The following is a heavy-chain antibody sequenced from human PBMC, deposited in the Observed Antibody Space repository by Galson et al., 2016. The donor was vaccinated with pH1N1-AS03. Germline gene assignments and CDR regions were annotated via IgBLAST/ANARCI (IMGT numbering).Heavy chain of an antibody. V-gene: IGHV1-69*04. CDR2: IIPMLNIP. CDR3: AKGYSATPSGTFDI. CDR1: GGTFTTYA. D-gene: IGHD2-15*01. J-gene: IGHJ3*02. Sequence: ASGGTFTTYAISWVRQAPGQGLEWMGRIIPMLNIPDYAQKFQVRVTITADTSTNTAYMELTNLRSDDTALYYCAKGYSATPSGTFDIWGQGTMVTVSS.